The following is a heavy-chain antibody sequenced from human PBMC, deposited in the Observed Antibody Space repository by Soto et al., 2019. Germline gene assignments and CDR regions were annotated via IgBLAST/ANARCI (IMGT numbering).Heavy chain of an antibody. Sequence: ASVKVSCKASGYTFSSNGVSWVRQAPGQGLEWMGWISTFNGNAHYAQKFQGRVTMTTDTSTNTAYMELGSLNSDDTAVYYCARLNGYSSGWYDYWGQGTLVTVS. CDR2: ISTFNGNA. V-gene: IGHV1-18*04. CDR1: GYTFSSNG. D-gene: IGHD6-19*01. J-gene: IGHJ4*02. CDR3: ARLNGYSSGWYDY.